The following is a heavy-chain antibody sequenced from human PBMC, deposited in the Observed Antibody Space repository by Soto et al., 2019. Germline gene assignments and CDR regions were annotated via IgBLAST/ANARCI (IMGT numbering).Heavy chain of an antibody. CDR1: GIPFSTYE. V-gene: IGHV3-23*01. Sequence: EVQLLESGGGLIQPGGSLRLSCAASGIPFSTYEMTWARQSPGKGLEWVAFITSSGGPTYYADSVRGRFTIPRDNSKNTLYLQMDSLRVEDTARYYCVKGGWLDDWGQGTLVTVSS. CDR2: ITSSGGPT. J-gene: IGHJ5*02. CDR3: VKGGWLDD.